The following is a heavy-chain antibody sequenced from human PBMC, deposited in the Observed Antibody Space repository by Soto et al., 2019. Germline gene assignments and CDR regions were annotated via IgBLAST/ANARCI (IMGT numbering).Heavy chain of an antibody. Sequence: GASVKVSCKVSGYTLTELSMHWVRQAPGKGLEWMGGFDPEDGEAIYAQKFQGRVTMTEDTSTDTAYMELSSLRSEDTAVYYCATDMGSSGYYFDYWGQGTLVTVSS. V-gene: IGHV1-24*01. J-gene: IGHJ4*02. CDR3: ATDMGSSGYYFDY. CDR2: FDPEDGEA. D-gene: IGHD3-22*01. CDR1: GYTLTELS.